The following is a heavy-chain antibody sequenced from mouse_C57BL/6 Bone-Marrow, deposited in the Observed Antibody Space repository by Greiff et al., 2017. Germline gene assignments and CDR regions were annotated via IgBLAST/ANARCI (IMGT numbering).Heavy chain of an antibody. V-gene: IGHV5-17*01. D-gene: IGHD2-3*01. J-gene: IGHJ1*03. CDR1: GFTFSAYG. CDR2: ISSGSSTI. CDR3: ARGDGPFGV. Sequence: EVKLVESGGGLVKPGGSLKLSCAASGFTFSAYGMHWVRQAPEKGLEWVAYISSGSSTIYYADTVKGRFTISRDNAENTLFLQMTRVRSEDTAMYYCARGDGPFGVWGTGTTVTVSS.